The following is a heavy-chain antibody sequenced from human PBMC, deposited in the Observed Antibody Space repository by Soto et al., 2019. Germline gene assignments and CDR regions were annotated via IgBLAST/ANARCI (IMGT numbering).Heavy chain of an antibody. CDR1: GFTFNSND. CDR2: ISSSGAFT. J-gene: IGHJ4*02. V-gene: IGHV3-23*01. D-gene: IGHD3-10*01. Sequence: GGSLRLSCAVSGFTFNSNDMTWVRQAPGKGLEWVSTISSSGAFTYHADSVRGRLTISRDNSKNTVYLQMNSLRAEDTAVYYCVKHQVSLVRGISPFDYWGQGALVTVSP. CDR3: VKHQVSLVRGISPFDY.